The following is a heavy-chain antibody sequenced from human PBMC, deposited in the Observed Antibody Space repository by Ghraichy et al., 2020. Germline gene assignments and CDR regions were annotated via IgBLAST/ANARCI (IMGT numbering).Heavy chain of an antibody. J-gene: IGHJ4*02. D-gene: IGHD3-16*01. CDR3: TRDVRGDTYMIFDS. V-gene: IGHV1-2*02. Sequence: ASVKVSCKASGYIFTAYYIHWVRQAPRQGFQWVGWTNPKNGDTKYGQQFQGRVTMTRDTSLSTFYMELSGLTSDDTAVYYCTRDVRGDTYMIFDSWGQGTLVTVS. CDR2: TNPKNGDT. CDR1: GYIFTAYY.